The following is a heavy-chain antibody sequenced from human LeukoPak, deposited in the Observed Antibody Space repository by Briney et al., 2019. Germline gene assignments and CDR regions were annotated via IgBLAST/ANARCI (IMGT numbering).Heavy chain of an antibody. D-gene: IGHD5-18*01. CDR2: INWNGGST. V-gene: IGHV3-20*04. J-gene: IGHJ4*02. CDR3: ARAGYTYVSPMTDY. CDR1: GFTFDDYA. Sequence: RSGGSLRLSCAASGFTFDDYAMNWVRQVPGKGLEWVSGINWNGGSTGYADSVKGRFTISRDNAKNSLYLQMNSLRAEDTALYYCARAGYTYVSPMTDYWGQETLVTVSS.